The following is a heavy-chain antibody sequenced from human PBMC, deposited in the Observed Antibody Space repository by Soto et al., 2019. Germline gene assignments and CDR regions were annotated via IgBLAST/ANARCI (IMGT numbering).Heavy chain of an antibody. Sequence: GGSLRLSCAASGFTFSSYSMNWVRQAPGKGLEWVSSISSSSSYIYYADSVKGRFTISRDNAKNSLYLQMNSLRAEDTAVYYCARDQAAAGTIDYWGQGTLVTVS. CDR1: GFTFSSYS. J-gene: IGHJ4*02. CDR3: ARDQAAAGTIDY. V-gene: IGHV3-21*01. CDR2: ISSSSSYI. D-gene: IGHD6-13*01.